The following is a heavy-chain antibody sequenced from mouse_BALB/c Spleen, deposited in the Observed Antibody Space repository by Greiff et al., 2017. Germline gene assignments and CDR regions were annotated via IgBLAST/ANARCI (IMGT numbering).Heavy chain of an antibody. J-gene: IGHJ4*01. D-gene: IGHD1-1*02. CDR2: ISNLAYSI. CDR1: GFTFSDYG. V-gene: IGHV5-15*02. Sequence: EVKVVESGGGLVQPGGSRKLSCAASGFTFSDYGMAWVRQAPGRGPEWVAFISNLAYSIYYADTVTGRFTISRENAKNTLYLEMSSLRSEDTAMYYCARDQDGGYAMDYWGQGTSVTVSS. CDR3: ARDQDGGYAMDY.